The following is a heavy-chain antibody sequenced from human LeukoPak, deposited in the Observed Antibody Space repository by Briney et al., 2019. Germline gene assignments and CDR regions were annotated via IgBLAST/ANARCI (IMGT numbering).Heavy chain of an antibody. V-gene: IGHV3-21*01. CDR3: AGDLQQLVPFDY. J-gene: IGHJ4*02. CDR2: ISSTSAYI. CDR1: GFALNSYT. Sequence: GGSLRLSCAASGFALNSYTLSWVRQAPGKGLEWVSSISSTSAYIHYADSVKGRFTISRDNTDNVVYLQMNSLGAEDTAVYYCAGDLQQLVPFDYWGQGTLVTVSS. D-gene: IGHD6-13*01.